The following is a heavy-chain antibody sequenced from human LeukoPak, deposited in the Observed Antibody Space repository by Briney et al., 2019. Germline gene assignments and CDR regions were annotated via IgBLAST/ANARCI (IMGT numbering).Heavy chain of an antibody. D-gene: IGHD2-8*01. J-gene: IGHJ4*02. CDR1: GFTFSSYW. Sequence: GGSLRLSCAASGFTFSSYWMSWVRQAPGKGLEWVAVISYDGSNKYYADSVKGRFTISRDNSKNTLYLQMNSLRAEDTAVYYCARDSALSDGVFDYWGQGTLVTVSS. V-gene: IGHV3-30-3*01. CDR2: ISYDGSNK. CDR3: ARDSALSDGVFDY.